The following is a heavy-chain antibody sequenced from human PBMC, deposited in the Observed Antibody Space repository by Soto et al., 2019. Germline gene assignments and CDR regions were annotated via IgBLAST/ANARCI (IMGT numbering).Heavy chain of an antibody. V-gene: IGHV4-4*02. J-gene: IGHJ6*02. CDR3: ARKDAYDLDV. Sequence: QVQLQESGPGLVKPSGTLSLTCAVSGGSISTTYWWSWVRQSPGKGLEWIGEIHHGTGTNYNPSLKSRVTPSLDEPKKQLILRRTSGAGADTAVYYCARKDAYDLDVWGQGTTVT. CDR1: GGSISTTYW. CDR2: IHHGTGT. D-gene: IGHD5-12*01.